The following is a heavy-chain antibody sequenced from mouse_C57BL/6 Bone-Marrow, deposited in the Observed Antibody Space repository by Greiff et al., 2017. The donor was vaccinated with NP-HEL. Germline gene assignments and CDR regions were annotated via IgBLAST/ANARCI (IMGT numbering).Heavy chain of an antibody. D-gene: IGHD1-1*01. CDR3: ARRGRITTRAMDY. Sequence: QVQLKQSGAELARPGASVKLSCKASGYTFTSYGISWVKQRTGQGLEWIGEIYPRSGNTYYNEKFKGKATLTADKSSSTAYMELRSLTSEDSAVYFCARRGRITTRAMDYWGQGTSVTVSS. V-gene: IGHV1-81*01. CDR2: IYPRSGNT. J-gene: IGHJ4*01. CDR1: GYTFTSYG.